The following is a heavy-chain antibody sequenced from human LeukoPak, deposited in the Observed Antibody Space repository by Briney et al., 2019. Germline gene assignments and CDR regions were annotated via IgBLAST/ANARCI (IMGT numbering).Heavy chain of an antibody. Sequence: ASVTVSCKASGYTFTSYGISWVRQAPGQGLEWMGWISAYNGNTNYAQKLQGRVTMTTDTSTSTAYMELRSLRSDDSAVYYCARVPGGIIAAADNPYNWNDQLDYWGQGTLVTVSS. D-gene: IGHD1-20*01. CDR3: ARVPGGIIAAADNPYNWNDQLDY. CDR2: ISAYNGNT. CDR1: GYTFTSYG. V-gene: IGHV1-18*01. J-gene: IGHJ4*02.